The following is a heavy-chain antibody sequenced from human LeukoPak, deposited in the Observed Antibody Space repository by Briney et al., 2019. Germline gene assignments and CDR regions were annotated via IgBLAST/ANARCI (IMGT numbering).Heavy chain of an antibody. J-gene: IGHJ4*02. V-gene: IGHV4-31*03. CDR3: ASVAYYVY. CDR2: IYYSGST. CDR1: GGSISSGDYY. D-gene: IGHD5-12*01. Sequence: SQTPSLTCTVSGGSISSGDYYWTWIRQHPGKGLEWIGYIYYSGSTYYSPSLKSRVTISVDTSKNQFSLKLSSVTAADTAVYYCASVAYYVYWGQGTLVTVSS.